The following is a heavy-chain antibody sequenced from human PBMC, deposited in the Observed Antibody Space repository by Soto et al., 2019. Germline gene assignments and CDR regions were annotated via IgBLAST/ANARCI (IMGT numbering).Heavy chain of an antibody. CDR3: ARDKITGLFDY. CDR1: GGSISSYY. Sequence: SETLSLTCTVSGGSISSYYWNWIRQPPGKGLEWIGYIYYSGSTNYNPSLKSRVTISVDTSKNQFSLKLTSVTAADTAVYYCARDKITGLFDYWGQGTLVTVSS. D-gene: IGHD2-8*02. CDR2: IYYSGST. V-gene: IGHV4-59*12. J-gene: IGHJ4*02.